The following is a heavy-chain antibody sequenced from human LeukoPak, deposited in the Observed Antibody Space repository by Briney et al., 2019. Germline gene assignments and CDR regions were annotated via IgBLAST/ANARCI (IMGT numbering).Heavy chain of an antibody. CDR1: GFTFSSYA. J-gene: IGHJ4*02. V-gene: IGHV3-7*05. CDR3: TTFYTRLTDY. CDR2: INQDGGEK. D-gene: IGHD2/OR15-2a*01. Sequence: TGGSLRLSCAASGFTFSSYAMHWVRQAPGKGLEWLATINQDGGEKYYVDSVKGRFTISRDNAKNSLFLQMNSLRAEDTAVYYCTTFYTRLTDYWGQGTLVTVSS.